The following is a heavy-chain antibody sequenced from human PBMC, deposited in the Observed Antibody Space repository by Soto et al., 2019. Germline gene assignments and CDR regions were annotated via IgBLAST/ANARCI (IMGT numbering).Heavy chain of an antibody. CDR1: GFTFSSYG. D-gene: IGHD2-21*01. Sequence: QVQLVESGGGVVQPGRSLRLSCAASGFTFSSYGMHWVRQAPGKGLEWVAVISYDGSNKYYADSVKGRFTISRDNSKNTLYLQMYSLRAEDTAVYYCAKACGWFDPWGQGTLVTVSS. CDR2: ISYDGSNK. CDR3: AKACGWFDP. V-gene: IGHV3-30*18. J-gene: IGHJ5*02.